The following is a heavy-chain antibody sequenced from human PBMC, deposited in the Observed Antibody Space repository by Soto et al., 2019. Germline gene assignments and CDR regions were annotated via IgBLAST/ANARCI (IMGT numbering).Heavy chain of an antibody. Sequence: PSETLSLTCTVSGGSISSGGYYWSWIRQHPGKGLEWIGYIYYSGSTYYNPSLKSRVTISVDTSKNQFSLKLSSVTAADTAVYYCARVSSWYNYFDYWGQGTLVTVS. D-gene: IGHD6-13*01. V-gene: IGHV4-31*03. CDR2: IYYSGST. CDR1: GGSISSGGYY. J-gene: IGHJ4*02. CDR3: ARVSSWYNYFDY.